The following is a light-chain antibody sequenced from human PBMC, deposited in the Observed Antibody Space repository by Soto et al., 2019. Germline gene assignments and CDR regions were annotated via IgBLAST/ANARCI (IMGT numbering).Light chain of an antibody. CDR2: DAS. J-gene: IGKJ3*01. CDR3: QQYGSSGFT. Sequence: EIVLTQSPGTLSLSPGERATLSCRASQSVKSSSLAWYQQKPGQAPRLLIYDASSRATGIPDRFSGSGSGADFTLTISRLEPEDFAMHYCQQYGSSGFTFGPGTKVDI. CDR1: QSVKSSS. V-gene: IGKV3-20*01.